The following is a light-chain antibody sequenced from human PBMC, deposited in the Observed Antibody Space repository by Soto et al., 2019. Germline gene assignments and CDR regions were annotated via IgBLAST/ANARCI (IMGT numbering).Light chain of an antibody. CDR2: GNS. CDR3: QSYDSSLREV. Sequence: QSALTQPPSVSGAPGQRVTISCTGSSSNIGAGYDVHWYQQLPGTAPKLLIYGNSNRPSGVPDRFSGSKSGTSASLAITGLQAEDEADYYCQSYDSSLREVFGGGTKLTV. V-gene: IGLV1-40*01. CDR1: SSNIGAGYD. J-gene: IGLJ3*02.